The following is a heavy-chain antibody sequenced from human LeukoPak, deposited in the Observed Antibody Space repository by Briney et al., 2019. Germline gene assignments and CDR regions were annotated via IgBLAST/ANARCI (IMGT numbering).Heavy chain of an antibody. CDR2: INPNSGGT. CDR3: ARDMIFGVVIRYHFDY. Sequence: ASVKVSCKASGYTFTGYYVHWVRQAPGQGLERMGWINPNSGGTNYAQKFQGRVTMTRDTSISTAYMELSRLRSDDTAVYYCARDMIFGVVIRYHFDYWGQGTLVTVSS. J-gene: IGHJ4*02. D-gene: IGHD3/OR15-3a*01. V-gene: IGHV1-2*02. CDR1: GYTFTGYY.